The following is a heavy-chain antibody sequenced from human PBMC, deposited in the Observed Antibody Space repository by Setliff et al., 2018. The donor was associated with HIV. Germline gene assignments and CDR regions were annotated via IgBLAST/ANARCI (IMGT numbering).Heavy chain of an antibody. CDR3: ARVPSYYNFWSGYYFDY. Sequence: PGGSLRLSCEVSGFTFSSYWMSWVRQAPGKGLEWVANIKQDGSEKYYVDSVKGRFTISRDNAKNSLYLQMNSLRAEDTAVYYCARVPSYYNFWSGYYFDYWGQGTLVTVSS. CDR1: GFTFSSYW. J-gene: IGHJ4*02. D-gene: IGHD3-3*01. CDR2: IKQDGSEK. V-gene: IGHV3-7*01.